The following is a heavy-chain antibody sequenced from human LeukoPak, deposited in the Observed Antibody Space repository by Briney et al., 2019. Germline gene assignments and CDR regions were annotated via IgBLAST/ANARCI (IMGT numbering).Heavy chain of an antibody. CDR1: GFTFSSYS. CDR3: AKDGGGWLQSARPFSAFDI. CDR2: VSGSGGST. J-gene: IGHJ3*02. D-gene: IGHD5-24*01. V-gene: IGHV3-23*01. Sequence: GGSLRLSCAASGFTFSSYSMNWVRQAPGKGLEWFSAVSGSGGSTYYADSVKGRFTISRDNSKNTLYLQMNRLRAEDTAVYYCAKDGGGWLQSARPFSAFDIWGQGTMVTVSS.